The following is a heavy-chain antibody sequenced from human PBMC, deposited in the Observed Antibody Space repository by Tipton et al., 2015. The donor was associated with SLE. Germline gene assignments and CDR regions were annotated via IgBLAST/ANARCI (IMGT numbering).Heavy chain of an antibody. D-gene: IGHD5-12*01. CDR2: IYHSGST. V-gene: IGHV4-38-2*02. J-gene: IGHJ4*02. CDR1: GSSSSSGFF. Sequence: TLSLTCTVSGSSSSSGFFWGWIRQPPGKGLELIGTIYHSGSTYYSPSLKSRVTTSVDPSKNQFSLQLTSVTAADTALYYCTSGSGGYQRTDYWGQGTLVTVSS. CDR3: TSGSGGYQRTDY.